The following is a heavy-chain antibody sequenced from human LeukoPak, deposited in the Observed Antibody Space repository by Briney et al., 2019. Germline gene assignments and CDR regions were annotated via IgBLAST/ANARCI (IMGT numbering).Heavy chain of an antibody. CDR1: GDSVSNGNYY. CDR2: IYYTGKT. V-gene: IGHV4-61*03. J-gene: IGHJ4*02. CDR3: ARSQNYYGSGDY. Sequence: SETLSLTCTVSGDSVSNGNYYWSWLRQPPGKALEWIGYIYYTGKTYYNPSLEGRVTILVDTSRDHFSVKLSSVTAADTAVYYCARSQNYYGSGDYWSQGTLVTVSS. D-gene: IGHD3-10*01.